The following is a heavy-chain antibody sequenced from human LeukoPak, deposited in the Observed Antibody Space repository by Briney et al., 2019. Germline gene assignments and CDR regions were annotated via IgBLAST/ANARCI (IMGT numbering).Heavy chain of an antibody. Sequence: SETLSLTCTVSGGSIRYSTSYWGWIRQPPGKGLEWIGSIYYSGSTYYNPSLSSRVSISLDTSKNQFSLRLTSVTAADTAVYYCARGSTGYNNSWYPYFFDSWGQGTLVTVSS. CDR2: IYYSGST. CDR1: GGSIRYSTSY. CDR3: ARGSTGYNNSWYPYFFDS. D-gene: IGHD6-13*01. V-gene: IGHV4-39*07. J-gene: IGHJ4*02.